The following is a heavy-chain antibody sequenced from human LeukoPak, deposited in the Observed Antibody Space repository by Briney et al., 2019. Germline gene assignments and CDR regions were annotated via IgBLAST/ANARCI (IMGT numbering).Heavy chain of an antibody. CDR1: NGSFSGYY. Sequence: SETLSLTCAVYNGSFSGYYWYWIRQPPGKGLEWIGEINHSGSTNYNPSLKSRVTISVDTSKNQFSLKLSSVTAADTAVYYCATDYGDYIFDYWGQGTLVTVSS. V-gene: IGHV4-34*01. D-gene: IGHD4-17*01. CDR2: INHSGST. J-gene: IGHJ4*02. CDR3: ATDYGDYIFDY.